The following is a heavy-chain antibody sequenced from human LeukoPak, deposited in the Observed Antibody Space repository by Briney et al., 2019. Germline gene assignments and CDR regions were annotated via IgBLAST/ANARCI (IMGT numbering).Heavy chain of an antibody. CDR1: GYTFTGYY. V-gene: IGHV1-2*02. J-gene: IGHJ4*02. D-gene: IGHD3-22*01. CDR2: INPNSGGT. Sequence: ASVKVSCKASGYTFTGYYMHWVRQAPGQGLEWMGWINPNSGGTNYAQKFQGRVTMTRDTSISTAYMELSRLRSDDTAVYYCARADYDSRGIDYWGQGTLVNVSS. CDR3: ARADYDSRGIDY.